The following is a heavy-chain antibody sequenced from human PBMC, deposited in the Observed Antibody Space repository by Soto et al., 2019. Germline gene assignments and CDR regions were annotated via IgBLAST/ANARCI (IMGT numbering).Heavy chain of an antibody. J-gene: IGHJ6*03. CDR1: GYTFTSHG. CDR2: IRAYNGNT. CDR3: PRDLLVDDFLGGYYTTPKERYYYMEV. V-gene: IGHV1-18*01. Sequence: APVQVSCKASGYTFTSHGISWVRQDSGQGLEWMGWIRAYNGNTDYAETLHGRVTMTTDTSTSVAHMELRILRPADPADDYWPRDLLVDDFLGGYYTTPKERYYYMEVWGKGTTVTVSS. D-gene: IGHD3-3*01.